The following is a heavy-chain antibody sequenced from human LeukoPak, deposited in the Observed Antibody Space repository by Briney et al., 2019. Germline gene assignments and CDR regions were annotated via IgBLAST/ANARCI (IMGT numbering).Heavy chain of an antibody. D-gene: IGHD7-27*01. CDR2: IYYSGST. J-gene: IGHJ4*02. V-gene: IGHV4-59*05. Sequence: SETLSLTCTVSGGSISSYYWSWIRQPPGKGLEWIGSIYYSGSTYYNPSLESRVTISVDTSKNQFSLKLSSVTAADTAVYYCARSVGLGQDDYWGQGTLVTVSS. CDR1: GGSISSYY. CDR3: ARSVGLGQDDY.